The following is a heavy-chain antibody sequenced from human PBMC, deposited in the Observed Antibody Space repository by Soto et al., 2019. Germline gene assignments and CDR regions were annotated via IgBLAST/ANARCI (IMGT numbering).Heavy chain of an antibody. J-gene: IGHJ6*02. CDR3: ARDRDSSGWYYSYYYGMDV. Sequence: SQTLSLTCAISGDSVSSNSAAWNWIRQSPSRGLEWLGRTYYRSKWYNDYAVSVKSRITINPDTSKNQFSLQLNSATPEDTAVYYCARDRDSSGWYYSYYYGMDVWGQGTTVTVSS. CDR2: TYYRSKWYN. V-gene: IGHV6-1*01. CDR1: GDSVSSNSAA. D-gene: IGHD6-19*01.